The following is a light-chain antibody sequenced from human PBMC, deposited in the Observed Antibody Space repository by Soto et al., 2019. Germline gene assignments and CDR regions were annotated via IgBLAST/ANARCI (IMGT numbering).Light chain of an antibody. V-gene: IGKV1-16*01. CDR3: QEYNNYWT. Sequence: DIQVTQSPSSVSASAGDRVAITFRASQDIVAYLAWYQHKPGRAPRLLIYTASTLESGVPSRFSASGSGTEFTLTISSLHPDDFATYYCQEYNNYWTFGQGTKVDIK. J-gene: IGKJ1*01. CDR1: QDIVAY. CDR2: TAS.